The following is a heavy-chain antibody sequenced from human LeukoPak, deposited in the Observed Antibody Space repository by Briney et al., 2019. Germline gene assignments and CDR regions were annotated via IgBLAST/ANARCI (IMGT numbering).Heavy chain of an antibody. D-gene: IGHD2-21*01. CDR1: GFTLGSYW. CDR3: ARAPVFPWYYYGMDV. Sequence: GGSLRLSCAVSGFTLGSYWMHWVRQAPGQGLAWVSRVNTDGSSTTYAESVKGRFTISKDNAKNTLYLQMNGLRAEDTAVYYCARAPVFPWYYYGMDVWGQGTTVTVSS. V-gene: IGHV3-74*01. J-gene: IGHJ6*02. CDR2: VNTDGSST.